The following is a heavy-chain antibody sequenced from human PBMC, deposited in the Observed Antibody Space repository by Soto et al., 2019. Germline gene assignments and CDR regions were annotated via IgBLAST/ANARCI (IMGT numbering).Heavy chain of an antibody. J-gene: IGHJ4*02. D-gene: IGHD5-12*01. Sequence: QVQLVQSGAEVKTSGASVKVSCKASEYTFSANDINWVRQAPGQGLEWMGWMNPKSGNTGYAEEFQGRVTLTRNTSISTAYMEVSSLKSEDTAIYYCTRPKSSGHNTLDYWGQGTLLTVSS. CDR2: MNPKSGNT. CDR1: EYTFSAND. V-gene: IGHV1-8*01. CDR3: TRPKSSGHNTLDY.